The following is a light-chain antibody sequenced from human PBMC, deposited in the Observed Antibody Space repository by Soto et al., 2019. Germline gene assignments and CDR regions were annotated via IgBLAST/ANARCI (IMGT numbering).Light chain of an antibody. CDR2: GNT. CDR1: SSNIGAGYD. CDR3: QSYDSSLSGSGV. Sequence: QLVLTQPPSVSGAPGQRVTISCTGSSSNIGAGYDVHWYQQLPGTAPKLLIYGNTHRPSGVPDRFSGSKSGTSASLAITGLQAEDEADYYCQSYDSSLSGSGVFGTGTKLTVL. V-gene: IGLV1-40*01. J-gene: IGLJ1*01.